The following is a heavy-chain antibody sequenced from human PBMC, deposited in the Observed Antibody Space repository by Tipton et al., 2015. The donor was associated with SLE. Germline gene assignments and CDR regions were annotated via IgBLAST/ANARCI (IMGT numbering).Heavy chain of an antibody. D-gene: IGHD7-27*01. V-gene: IGHV4-39*07. CDR2: IYYSGST. Sequence: TLSLTCTVSGGSISSSSYYWGWIRQPPGKGLEWIGSIYYSGSTYYNPSLKSRVTISVDTSKNQFSLKLSSVTAADTAVYYCARAGGTGDMDYWGQGTLVTVSS. J-gene: IGHJ4*02. CDR3: ARAGGTGDMDY. CDR1: GGSISSSSYY.